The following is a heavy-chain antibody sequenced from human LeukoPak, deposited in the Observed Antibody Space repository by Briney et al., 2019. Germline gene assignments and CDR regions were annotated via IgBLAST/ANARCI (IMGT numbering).Heavy chain of an antibody. CDR3: ARGGTGLAY. D-gene: IGHD3/OR15-3a*01. J-gene: IGHJ4*02. CDR2: INPDGGTT. Sequence: GGSLRLSCAASGFSFSIYWMYWVRQVPGKGLVWVSRINPDGGTTNYADSVKGRFTISRDNAKNTLYLQMNSLRVEDTALYYCARGGTGLAYWGQGTLVTVSS. CDR1: GFSFSIYW. V-gene: IGHV3-74*01.